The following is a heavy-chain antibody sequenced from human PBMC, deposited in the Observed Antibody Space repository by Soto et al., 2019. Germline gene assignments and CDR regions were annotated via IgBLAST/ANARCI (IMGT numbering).Heavy chain of an antibody. J-gene: IGHJ5*02. CDR1: GDSMSGYW. CDR2: VDPSGRT. Sequence: QVQLQESGPGLVKPSETLSLTCTVSGDSMSGYWWSWIRQPAGKGLEWLGRVDPSGRTNYNPSLKSRVTMSVDISKKHFSLKLSPATAADTAFYFCAKGAGPPWFDPWGQGILVTVSS. V-gene: IGHV4-4*07. CDR3: AKGAGPPWFDP.